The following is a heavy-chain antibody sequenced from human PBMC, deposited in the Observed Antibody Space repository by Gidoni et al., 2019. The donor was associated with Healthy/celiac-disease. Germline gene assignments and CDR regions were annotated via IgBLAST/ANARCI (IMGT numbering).Heavy chain of an antibody. D-gene: IGHD3-10*01. Sequence: QVQLVQSGAEVKKPGASVKVSCKASGYTFTSYAMHWVRQAPGQRLEWMGWINAGNGNTKYSQKFQGRVTITRDTSASTAYMELSSLRSEDTAVYYCARKGEDYYYYGMDVWGQGTTVTVSS. CDR2: INAGNGNT. V-gene: IGHV1-3*01. J-gene: IGHJ6*02. CDR1: GYTFTSYA. CDR3: ARKGEDYYYYGMDV.